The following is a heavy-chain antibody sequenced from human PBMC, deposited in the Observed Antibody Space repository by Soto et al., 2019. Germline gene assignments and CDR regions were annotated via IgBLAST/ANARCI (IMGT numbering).Heavy chain of an antibody. CDR1: GFTFSDYV. V-gene: IGHV3-30*14. J-gene: IGHJ3*01. D-gene: IGHD3-3*02. CDR3: ARVRLSIAVNDALDV. Sequence: QVRLVESGGGVVQPGTPLRLSCAASGFTFSDYVIHGVRQAAGKGLEWVASMTYDGATEYYADSVKGRFTMSRDNSKRALSLQMNSLRPDDTAVYYCARVRLSIAVNDALDVWGQGTTVTVSS. CDR2: MTYDGATE.